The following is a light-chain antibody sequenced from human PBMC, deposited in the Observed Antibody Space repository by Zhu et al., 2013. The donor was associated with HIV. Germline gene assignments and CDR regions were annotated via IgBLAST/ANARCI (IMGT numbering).Light chain of an antibody. Sequence: QSALTQPASVSGSPGQSITISCTGSSNDVGGYDYVSWYQQHPGKAPKLILYEVTKRPSGISNRFSGSKSGNTASLTISRLQAEDEADYYCCSYGGSNTWVFGGGTKVTVL. V-gene: IGLV2-14*01. CDR3: CSYGGSNTWV. CDR2: EVT. CDR1: SNDVGGYDY. J-gene: IGLJ3*02.